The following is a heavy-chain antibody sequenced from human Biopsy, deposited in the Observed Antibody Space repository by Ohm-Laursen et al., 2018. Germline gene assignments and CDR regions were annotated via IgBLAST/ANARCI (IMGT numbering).Heavy chain of an antibody. Sequence: FLRLSCSASGFTFSNSGMHWVRQAPGKGLEWVAAISYDGSKTDYGDSVKGRLNISRDNSKNTLDLQMSSLRVEDTAVYFCAKDKGTFNFYYYGMDVWGQGTTVTVSS. D-gene: IGHD2/OR15-2a*01. CDR3: AKDKGTFNFYYYGMDV. J-gene: IGHJ6*02. V-gene: IGHV3-30*18. CDR2: ISYDGSKT. CDR1: GFTFSNSG.